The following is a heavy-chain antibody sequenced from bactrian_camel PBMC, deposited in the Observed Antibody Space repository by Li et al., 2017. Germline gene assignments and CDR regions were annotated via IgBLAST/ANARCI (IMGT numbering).Heavy chain of an antibody. CDR3: ANVAFGFVPSNY. J-gene: IGHJ4*01. Sequence: HVQLVESGGGSVQAGESLRLACTGSGFDFRTSRMGWYRQSPRNPCEMVSNVNRDGTTVYADSVKGRFTISRDNAKNAVYLQLISLKTEDRAMYYCANVAFGFVPSNYWGQGTQVTVS. CDR1: GFDFRTSR. CDR2: VNRDGTT. V-gene: IGHV3S53*01. D-gene: IGHD6*01.